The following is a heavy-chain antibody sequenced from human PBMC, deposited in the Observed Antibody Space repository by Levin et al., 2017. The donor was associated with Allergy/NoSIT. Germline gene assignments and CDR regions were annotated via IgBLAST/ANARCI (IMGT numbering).Heavy chain of an antibody. CDR3: ARDFCSSTSCYRPVGMDV. D-gene: IGHD2-2*02. CDR2: IKQDGSEK. Sequence: PGGSLRLSCAASGFTFSSYWMSWVRQAPGKGLEWVANIKQDGSEKYYVDSVKGRFTISRDNAKNSLYLQMNSLRAEDTAVYYCARDFCSSTSCYRPVGMDVWGQGTTVTVSS. J-gene: IGHJ6*02. V-gene: IGHV3-7*01. CDR1: GFTFSSYW.